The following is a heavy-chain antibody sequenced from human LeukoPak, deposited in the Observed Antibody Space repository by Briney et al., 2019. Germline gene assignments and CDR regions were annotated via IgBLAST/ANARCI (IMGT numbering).Heavy chain of an antibody. V-gene: IGHV3-21*01. CDR1: GFTFSSYS. D-gene: IGHD3-10*01. CDR2: ISSSSSYI. CDR3: ARDHYGSGSYLFDY. Sequence: PGGSLRLSCAASGFTFSSYSMNWVRQAPGKGLEWVSSISSSSSYIYYADSVKGRFTISRDNAKYSLYLQMNSLRAEDTAVYYCARDHYGSGSYLFDYWGQGTLVTVSS. J-gene: IGHJ4*02.